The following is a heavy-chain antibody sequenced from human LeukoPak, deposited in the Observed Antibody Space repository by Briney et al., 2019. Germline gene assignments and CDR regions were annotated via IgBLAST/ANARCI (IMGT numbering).Heavy chain of an antibody. CDR2: IYPGDSDT. CDR3: ARSAYGSGSYSLDWFDP. Sequence: GESLKISCKGSGYRFTSYWIGWVRQMPGKGLECMGIIYPGDSDTRYSPPFQGQVTISADKSISTAYLQWSSLKASDTAMYYCARSAYGSGSYSLDWFDPWGQGTLVTVSS. J-gene: IGHJ5*02. D-gene: IGHD3-10*01. V-gene: IGHV5-51*01. CDR1: GYRFTSYW.